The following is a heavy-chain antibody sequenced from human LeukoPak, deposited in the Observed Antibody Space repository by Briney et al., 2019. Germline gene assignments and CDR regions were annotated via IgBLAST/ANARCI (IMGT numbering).Heavy chain of an antibody. D-gene: IGHD1-1*01. J-gene: IGHJ4*02. CDR3: ARDWNRYAY. CDR1: GGSISSSSYY. V-gene: IGHV4-39*02. Sequence: SETLSLTCTVSGGSISSSSYYWGWIRQPPGKGLEWIGSIYYSGSTYYNPSLKSRVTISVDTSKNQVSLKLSSVTAADTAVYYCARDWNRYAYWGQGTLVTVSS. CDR2: IYYSGST.